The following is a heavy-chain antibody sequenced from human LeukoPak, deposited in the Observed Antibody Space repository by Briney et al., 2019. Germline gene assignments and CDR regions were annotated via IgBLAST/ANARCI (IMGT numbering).Heavy chain of an antibody. Sequence: ASVKVSCKASGYTFTGYYMHWVRQAPGQGLEWMGWINPNSGGTNYAQKFQGRVTMTRDTSISTAYIELSRLRSDDTAVYYCATALGYYDISGYYYGWGQGTLLTVSS. CDR2: INPNSGGT. CDR3: ATALGYYDISGYYYG. J-gene: IGHJ4*02. V-gene: IGHV1-2*02. D-gene: IGHD3-22*01. CDR1: GYTFTGYY.